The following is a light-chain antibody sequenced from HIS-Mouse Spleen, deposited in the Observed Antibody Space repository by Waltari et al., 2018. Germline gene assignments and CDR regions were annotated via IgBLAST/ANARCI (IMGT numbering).Light chain of an antibody. Sequence: QSALTQPPSASGSPGQSVTISCTGTSSDVGGYNYVSWYQQHPGKAPKLMSYEVSKRPSGVPDRFSGSQSGNTASLTVSGLQAEDEADYYCSSYAGSNNSLYVFGTGTKVTVL. CDR2: EVS. CDR1: SSDVGGYNY. CDR3: SSYAGSNNSLYV. V-gene: IGLV2-8*01. J-gene: IGLJ1*01.